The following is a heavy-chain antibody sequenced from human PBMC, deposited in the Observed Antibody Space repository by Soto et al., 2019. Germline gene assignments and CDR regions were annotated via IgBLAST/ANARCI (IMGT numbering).Heavy chain of an antibody. Sequence: QVQLRESGPGLVEASGTLSLTCEVSTGSISSGNWWSWVRQPPGKGLEWIGEIYYTGATNYNPSLKSRITMTIDNSKDHFSLSLRSATAPDTAVYYCARVFSSGSGWMYYFDFWGQGTLVSVSS. J-gene: IGHJ4*02. CDR2: IYYTGAT. V-gene: IGHV4-4*02. CDR1: TGSISSGNW. D-gene: IGHD6-25*01. CDR3: ARVFSSGSGWMYYFDF.